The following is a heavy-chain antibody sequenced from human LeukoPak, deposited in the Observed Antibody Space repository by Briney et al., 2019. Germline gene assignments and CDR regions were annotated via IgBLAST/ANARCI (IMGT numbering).Heavy chain of an antibody. V-gene: IGHV4-59*01. CDR1: GGSISSYY. D-gene: IGHD3-22*01. CDR2: IYYSGST. Sequence: KPSETLSSTWTVAGGSISSYYWSWIRQPPGKVLEWIGYIYYSGSTNYNPSLKSRVTISVDTSKNQFSLKLSSVTAADTAVYYCAGGDYDDNRELLYYYYYGMDVWGQGTTVTVSS. J-gene: IGHJ6*02. CDR3: AGGDYDDNRELLYYYYYGMDV.